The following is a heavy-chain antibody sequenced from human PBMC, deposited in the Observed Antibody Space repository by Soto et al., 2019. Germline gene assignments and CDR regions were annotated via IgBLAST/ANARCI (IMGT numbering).Heavy chain of an antibody. V-gene: IGHV3-30-3*01. J-gene: IGHJ4*02. Sequence: QVQLVESVGGVVQPGRSLRLSCAASGFTFSSYAMHWVRQAPGKGLEWVAVISYDGSNKYYADSVKGRFTISRDNSKNTLYLQMNSLRAEDTAVYYCASGNRGQDYYDSSGYFGYWGQGTLVTVSS. D-gene: IGHD3-22*01. CDR2: ISYDGSNK. CDR3: ASGNRGQDYYDSSGYFGY. CDR1: GFTFSSYA.